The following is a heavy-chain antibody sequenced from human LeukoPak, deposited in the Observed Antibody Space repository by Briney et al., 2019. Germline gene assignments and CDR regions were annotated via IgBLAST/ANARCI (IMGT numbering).Heavy chain of an antibody. CDR3: ATPPRSEAYKT. D-gene: IGHD5-24*01. J-gene: IGHJ5*02. V-gene: IGHV3-7*01. Sequence: GGSLRLSCAASGFTFSSYEMNWVRQAPGKGLEWVANIKEDGSEKYYVDSVKGRFTISRDNAKNSLYLQMNSLRAEDTAVYYCATPPRSEAYKTWGQGTLVTVSS. CDR1: GFTFSSYE. CDR2: IKEDGSEK.